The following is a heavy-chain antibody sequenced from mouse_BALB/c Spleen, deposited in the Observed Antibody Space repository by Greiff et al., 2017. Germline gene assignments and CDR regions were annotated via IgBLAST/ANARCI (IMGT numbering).Heavy chain of an antibody. CDR2: ISSGGSYT. Sequence: EVQRVESGGGLVKPGGSLKLSCAASGFTFSSYTMSWVRQTPEKRLEWVATISSGGSYTYYPDSVKGRFTISRDNAKNTLYLQMSSLKSEDTAMYYCTGATSYAMDYWGQGTSVTVSS. CDR1: GFTFSSYT. J-gene: IGHJ4*01. CDR3: TGATSYAMDY. V-gene: IGHV5-6-4*01.